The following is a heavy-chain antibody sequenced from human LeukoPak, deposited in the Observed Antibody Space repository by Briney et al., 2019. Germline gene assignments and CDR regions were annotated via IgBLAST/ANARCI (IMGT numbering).Heavy chain of an antibody. J-gene: IGHJ4*02. Sequence: GESLKISRKGSGYTFTSYWIGWVRQMPGKGLEWMGIIHPGDSDTRYSPSFQGQVTISADRSINTAYLQWSSLKASDTAIYFCARRDYNDNSGVDYWGQGTLVTASS. V-gene: IGHV5-51*01. CDR3: ARRDYNDNSGVDY. CDR1: GYTFTSYW. D-gene: IGHD4-23*01. CDR2: IHPGDSDT.